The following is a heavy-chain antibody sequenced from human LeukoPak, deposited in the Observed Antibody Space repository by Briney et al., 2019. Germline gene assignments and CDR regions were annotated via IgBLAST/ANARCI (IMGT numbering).Heavy chain of an antibody. CDR3: ARGGGHGWNYEDY. J-gene: IGHJ4*02. D-gene: IGHD1-7*01. Sequence: SETLSLTCTVSGGSISSYYWSWIRQPPGKGLEWIGYIYYSGSTNYNPSLKSRVTISVDTSKNQFSLKLSSVTAADTAVYYCARGGGHGWNYEDYWGQGTLVTVSS. CDR2: IYYSGST. V-gene: IGHV4-59*12. CDR1: GGSISSYY.